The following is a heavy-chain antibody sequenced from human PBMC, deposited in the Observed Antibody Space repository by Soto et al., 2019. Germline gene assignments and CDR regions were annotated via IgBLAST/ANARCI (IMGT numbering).Heavy chain of an antibody. V-gene: IGHV1-18*01. CDR1: GYTFNNYG. J-gene: IGHJ5*02. Sequence: QVQLVQSGPEVKKPGASVKVSCKASGYTFNNYGINWVRQAPGQGLEWMGWISTFNGHTDYAQKLRGRVTMATDTSTTTAYMELMSLRSDDTAVYYCARGDSFEPWGQGTLVTVSS. CDR2: ISTFNGHT. CDR3: ARGDSFEP.